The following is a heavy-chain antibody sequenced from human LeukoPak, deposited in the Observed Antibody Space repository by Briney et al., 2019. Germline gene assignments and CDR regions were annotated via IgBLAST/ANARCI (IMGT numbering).Heavy chain of an antibody. D-gene: IGHD6-19*01. J-gene: IGHJ3*02. CDR1: GGTFSSYA. CDR3: ATALGSGWYLNAFDI. CDR2: IIPIFGTA. V-gene: IGHV1-69*06. Sequence: SVKVSCKASGGTFSSYAISWVRQAPGQGLEWMGGIIPIFGTANYAQKFQGRVTMTEDTSTDTAYMELSSLRSEDTAVYYCATALGSGWYLNAFDIWGQGTMVTVSS.